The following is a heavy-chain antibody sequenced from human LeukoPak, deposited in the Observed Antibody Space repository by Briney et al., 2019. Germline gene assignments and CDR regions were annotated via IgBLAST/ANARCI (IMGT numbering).Heavy chain of an antibody. CDR2: ISYHGSNK. CDR3: ARAYSGSFYEAFDF. CDR1: RLTFSTHG. J-gene: IGHJ3*01. V-gene: IGHV3-30-3*01. D-gene: IGHD1-26*01. Sequence: GGSLRLSCAASRLTFSTHGMHWVRQAPGKGLEWVAVISYHGSNKHYADSVKGRFTISRDNSKNSLYLQMHSLRPEDTAVYYCARAYSGSFYEAFDFWGQGTMVTVSS.